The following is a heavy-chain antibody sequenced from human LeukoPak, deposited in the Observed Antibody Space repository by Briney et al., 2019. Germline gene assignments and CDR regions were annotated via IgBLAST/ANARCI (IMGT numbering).Heavy chain of an antibody. Sequence: SETLSLTCAVSGGSISSSNLWSWVRQPPGKGLEWIGEIYHGGSTNYNPSLKSRVTISVDMSKNQFSLKLSSVTAADTAVYYCARPVAGSSVWRSFDYWGQGALVTVSS. CDR2: IYHGGST. J-gene: IGHJ4*02. D-gene: IGHD6-19*01. V-gene: IGHV4-4*02. CDR3: ARPVAGSSVWRSFDY. CDR1: GGSISSSNL.